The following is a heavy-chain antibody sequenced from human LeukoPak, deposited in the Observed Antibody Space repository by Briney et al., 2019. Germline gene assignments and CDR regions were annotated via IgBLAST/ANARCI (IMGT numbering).Heavy chain of an antibody. Sequence: GASVKVSCKASGGTFSSYAISWVRQAPGQGLEWMGGIIPIFGTANYAQKFQGRVTITADVSTSTAYMELSSLRSEDTAVYYCARNPDYYDSNYFDYWGQGTLVTVSS. CDR2: IIPIFGTA. V-gene: IGHV1-69*01. D-gene: IGHD3-22*01. CDR1: GGTFSSYA. CDR3: ARNPDYYDSNYFDY. J-gene: IGHJ4*02.